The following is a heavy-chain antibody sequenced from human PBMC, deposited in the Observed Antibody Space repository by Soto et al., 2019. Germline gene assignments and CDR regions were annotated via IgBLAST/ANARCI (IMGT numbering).Heavy chain of an antibody. D-gene: IGHD2-2*01. Sequence: SETLSLTCTVSGGSISSGGYYWSWIRQHPGKGLEWIGYIYYSGSTYYNPSLKSRVTISVDTSKNQFSLKLSSVTAADTAVYYCARWAVVVVPAAPTDWFDPWGQGTLVTV. V-gene: IGHV4-31*03. CDR3: ARWAVVVVPAAPTDWFDP. J-gene: IGHJ5*02. CDR2: IYYSGST. CDR1: GGSISSGGYY.